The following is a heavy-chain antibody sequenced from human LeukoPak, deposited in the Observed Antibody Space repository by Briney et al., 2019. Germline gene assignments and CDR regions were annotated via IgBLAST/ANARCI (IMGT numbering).Heavy chain of an antibody. J-gene: IGHJ3*02. Sequence: GGSLRLSCAASGFTFSSYSMNWVRQAPGKGLEWLSYISSSGSNKYYADSLKGRFTISRDNAKNSLYLQMNSLTAEDTADYYCARDLGDYVGYDAFDIWGQGTRVTVSS. CDR1: GFTFSSYS. CDR3: ARDLGDYVGYDAFDI. CDR2: ISSSGSNK. D-gene: IGHD4-17*01. V-gene: IGHV3-48*04.